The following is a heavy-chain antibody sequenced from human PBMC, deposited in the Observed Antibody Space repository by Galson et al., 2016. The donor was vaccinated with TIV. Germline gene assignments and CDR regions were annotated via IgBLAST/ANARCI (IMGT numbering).Heavy chain of an antibody. CDR2: IHYTGTN. J-gene: IGHJ4*02. Sequence: LSLTCSVSGDSISNGDFYWSWIRQSPGRGLECIGCIHYTGTNVYKPSLKSRVTMSVDTSKNHFSLRLTSVTAADTAVYFCARAPIRGVRGVVLFDFWGQGALVTVSS. D-gene: IGHD3-10*01. CDR3: ARAPIRGVRGVVLFDF. CDR1: GDSISNGDFY. V-gene: IGHV4-30-4*01.